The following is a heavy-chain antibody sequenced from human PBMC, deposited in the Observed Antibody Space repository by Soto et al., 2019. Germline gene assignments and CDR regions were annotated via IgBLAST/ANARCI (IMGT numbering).Heavy chain of an antibody. Sequence: SETLSLTCTVSGVSISSGNYYWGWVRQSPGKGLEWIGSIYHTGSTYDNPSLNSRVTISVDTSKNQFSLNLRSVTAADTAVYYCARGWNRGRYDWFDPWGQGTLVTVSS. CDR3: ARGWNRGRYDWFDP. CDR2: IYHTGST. V-gene: IGHV4-39*01. J-gene: IGHJ5*02. D-gene: IGHD6-19*01. CDR1: GVSISSGNYY.